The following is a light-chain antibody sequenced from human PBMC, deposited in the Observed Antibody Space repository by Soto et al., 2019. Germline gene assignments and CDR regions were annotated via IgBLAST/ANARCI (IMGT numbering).Light chain of an antibody. Sequence: ETVLTQSPGTVSLSPGERATLSCTTSQTVNSDYLAWYQQKPGQSPRLLIYGVFNRDTGIPDSFSGSGSGTYFTLTISRLEPKDSAVYYCPHYDGSPRTLGQGTNLEI. CDR2: GVF. CDR1: QTVNSDY. CDR3: PHYDGSPRT. V-gene: IGKV3-20*01. J-gene: IGKJ2*01.